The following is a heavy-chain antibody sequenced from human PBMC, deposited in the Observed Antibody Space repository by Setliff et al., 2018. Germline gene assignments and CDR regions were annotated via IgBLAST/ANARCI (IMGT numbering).Heavy chain of an antibody. CDR3: ARLTYYYDSSGLNAFDI. Sequence: GESLKISCKGSGYSFTSYWIGWVRQMPGKGLERMGIIYPGDSDTRYSPSFQGQVAISADKSISTAYLQWSSLKASDTAMYYCARLTYYYDSSGLNAFDIWGQGTMVTVSS. CDR2: IYPGDSDT. D-gene: IGHD3-22*01. CDR1: GYSFTSYW. J-gene: IGHJ3*02. V-gene: IGHV5-51*01.